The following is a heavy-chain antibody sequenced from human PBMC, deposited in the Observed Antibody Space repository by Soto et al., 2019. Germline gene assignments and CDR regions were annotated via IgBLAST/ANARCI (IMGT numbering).Heavy chain of an antibody. D-gene: IGHD3-3*01. J-gene: IGHJ6*02. V-gene: IGHV3-7*01. CDR2: IKQDGSEK. Sequence: EVPLVESGGGLVQPGGSLRLSCAASGFTFSSYWMSWVRQAPGKGLEWVANIKQDGSEKYYVESVKGRFTISRDNAKNSLYLQMNSLRAEDTAVYYCARDRYSYYDFWSGSLPYYYYGMDVWGQGTTVTVSS. CDR3: ARDRYSYYDFWSGSLPYYYYGMDV. CDR1: GFTFSSYW.